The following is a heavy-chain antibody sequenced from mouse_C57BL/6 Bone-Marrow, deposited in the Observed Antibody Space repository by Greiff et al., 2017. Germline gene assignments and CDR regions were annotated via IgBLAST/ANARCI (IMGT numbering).Heavy chain of an antibody. V-gene: IGHV1-15*01. Sequence: VKLQESGAELVRPGASVTLSCKASGYTFTDYEMHWVKQTPVHGLEWIGAIDPETGGTAYNQKFKGKAILTADKSASTAYMDLRSLTSEDSAVYYCTRYYYGNYGCAYWGQGTLVTGSA. J-gene: IGHJ3*01. D-gene: IGHD2-1*01. CDR1: GYTFTDYE. CDR2: IDPETGGT. CDR3: TRYYYGNYGCAY.